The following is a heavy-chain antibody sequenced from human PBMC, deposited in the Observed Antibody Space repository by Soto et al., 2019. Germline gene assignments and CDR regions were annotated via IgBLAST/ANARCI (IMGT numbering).Heavy chain of an antibody. CDR2: ISHDGNNK. V-gene: IGHV3-30*18. CDR3: AKEIGGAASTYHYYGMDA. CDR1: GFTFSSYF. D-gene: IGHD3-3*01. Sequence: QLVESGGGVVQPGRSLRLSCTASGFTFSSYFMHWVRQAPGKGLERVATISHDGNNKYYVDSVKGRFTISRDNSKDTVYLQMDSLRFEDTAEYYCAKEIGGAASTYHYYGMDAWGQGTTVTVS. J-gene: IGHJ6*02.